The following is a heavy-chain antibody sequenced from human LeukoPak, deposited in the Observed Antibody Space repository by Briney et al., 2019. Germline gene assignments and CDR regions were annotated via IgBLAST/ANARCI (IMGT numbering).Heavy chain of an antibody. J-gene: IGHJ4*02. D-gene: IGHD3-10*01. CDR3: AARGPGRPIDY. CDR1: GGSLSSYY. Sequence: SETLSLTCTVSGGSLSSYYWSWLRQPPGKGLEWIGYIYYSGSTNYNPSLKSRVTISVDTSKNQFSLKLTSVTAADTALYYCAARGPGRPIDYWGQGTLVTVSS. CDR2: IYYSGST. V-gene: IGHV4-59*01.